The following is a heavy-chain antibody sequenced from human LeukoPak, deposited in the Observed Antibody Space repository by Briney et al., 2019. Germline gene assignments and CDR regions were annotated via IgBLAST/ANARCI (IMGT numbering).Heavy chain of an antibody. CDR1: GGSISSYY. V-gene: IGHV4-59*01. CDR3: ARAAHDYGNAFDI. Sequence: SETLSLTCTVSGGSISSYYWSWIRQPPGKGLEWMGYIYYSGSTNYNPSLKSRVTISVDTSKNQFSLKLSSVTAADTAVYYCARAAHDYGNAFDIWGQGTMVTVSS. CDR2: IYYSGST. J-gene: IGHJ3*02. D-gene: IGHD4-17*01.